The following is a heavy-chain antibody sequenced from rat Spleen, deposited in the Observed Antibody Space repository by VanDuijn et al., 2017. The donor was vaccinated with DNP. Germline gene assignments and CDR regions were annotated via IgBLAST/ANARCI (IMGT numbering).Heavy chain of an antibody. CDR1: GFTFSNYD. CDR3: ARHGRRVFDY. Sequence: EVQLVESGGGLVQPGRSLKLSCLASGFTFSNYDMAWVRQAPKKGLEWVATISTRGGSTFYPDSVKGRFTISRDNAKSTLYLQMNSLRSEDMATYYCARHGRRVFDYWGQGVMVTVSS. V-gene: IGHV5S23*01. J-gene: IGHJ2*01. CDR2: ISTRGGST. D-gene: IGHD1-11*01.